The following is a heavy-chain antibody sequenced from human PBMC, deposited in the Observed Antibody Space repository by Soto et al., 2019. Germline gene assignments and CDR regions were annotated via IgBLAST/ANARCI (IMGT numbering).Heavy chain of an antibody. D-gene: IGHD3-22*01. CDR1: GFSLSNGRMG. Sequence: QVTLKESGPVLVKPTEPLTLTCTVSGFSLSNGRMGVSWIRQPPGKALEWLAHIFSNDEKSYSTSLKSRLTISKDTSKSQVVLTMTNMDPVDTATYYCARSNRYYDSSRSMDVWGRGTTVTVSS. V-gene: IGHV2-26*01. CDR3: ARSNRYYDSSRSMDV. CDR2: IFSNDEK. J-gene: IGHJ6*02.